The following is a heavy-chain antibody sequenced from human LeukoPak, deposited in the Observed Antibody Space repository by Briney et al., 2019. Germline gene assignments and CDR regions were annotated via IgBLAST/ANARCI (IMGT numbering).Heavy chain of an antibody. CDR3: ARHGSFWSGKTSWFDP. Sequence: PSETLSLTCTVSGGSISSYYWSWIRQPPGKGLEWIGYIYYSGSTNYNPSLKSRVTISVDTSKNQFSLKRSSVTAADTAVYYCARHGSFWSGKTSWFDPWGQGTLVTVSS. CDR2: IYYSGST. CDR1: GGSISSYY. D-gene: IGHD3-3*01. J-gene: IGHJ5*02. V-gene: IGHV4-59*08.